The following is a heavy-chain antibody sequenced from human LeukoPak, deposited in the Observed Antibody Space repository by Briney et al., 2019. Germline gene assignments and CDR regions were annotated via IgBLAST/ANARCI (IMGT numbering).Heavy chain of an antibody. J-gene: IGHJ4*02. D-gene: IGHD3-22*01. CDR3: ARAHYDSSGYYFDY. CDR1: GGSISSGDYY. CDR2: IYYSGST. V-gene: IGHV4-30-4*01. Sequence: SETLSLTCAVSGGSISSGDYYWSWIRQPPGKGLEWIGYIYYSGSTYYSPSLKSRVTISVDTSKNQFSLKVSSVTAADTAVYHCARAHYDSSGYYFDYWGQGTLVTVSS.